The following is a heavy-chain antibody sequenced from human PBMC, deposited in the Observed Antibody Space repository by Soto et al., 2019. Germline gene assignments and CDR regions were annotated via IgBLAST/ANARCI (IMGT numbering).Heavy chain of an antibody. V-gene: IGHV3-21*01. CDR3: ARDRFAAGSSGLDP. Sequence: EVQLVESGGGLVKPGGSLRLSCAASGFTFSSYSMNWVRQAPGKGLEWVSSISSSSSYIYYADSVKGRFTISRDNAKNSLYLQMNSLRAEDTAVYYCARDRFAAGSSGLDPWGLGTLVTVSS. J-gene: IGHJ5*02. CDR1: GFTFSSYS. D-gene: IGHD6-13*01. CDR2: ISSSSSYI.